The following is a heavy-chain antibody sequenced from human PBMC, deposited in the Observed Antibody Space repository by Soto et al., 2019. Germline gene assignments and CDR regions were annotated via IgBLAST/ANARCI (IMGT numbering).Heavy chain of an antibody. CDR2: IYPGDSDA. CDR1: GYSFTTYW. CDR3: ARQREAYCSIGRCTFDY. J-gene: IGHJ4*02. V-gene: IGHV5-51*01. D-gene: IGHD2-2*01. Sequence: EVQLVQSGAEVKKPGESLKISCKASGYSFTTYWIGWVRQVPGKGLEWMGIIYPGDSDASYSPSFQGQVTISADKSINTAYLQWSSLKASDTALYYCARQREAYCSIGRCTFDYCGQGSLVTVSS.